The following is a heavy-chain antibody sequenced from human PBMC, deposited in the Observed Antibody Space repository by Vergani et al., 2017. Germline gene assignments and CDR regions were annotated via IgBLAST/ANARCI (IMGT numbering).Heavy chain of an antibody. Sequence: EVQLLESGGSLKQLGGSVRLSCAASGFTFSTYAMPWVRQAPGKGLEGVSALTGGGGSTYYADSFKGRFIISRDNSRDTLYLQMNSLRPEDTATYYCVKDAGSYENFFDSWGQGTLVTVSS. J-gene: IGHJ4*02. CDR2: LTGGGGST. V-gene: IGHV3-23*01. CDR1: GFTFSTYA. CDR3: VKDAGSYENFFDS. D-gene: IGHD1-26*01.